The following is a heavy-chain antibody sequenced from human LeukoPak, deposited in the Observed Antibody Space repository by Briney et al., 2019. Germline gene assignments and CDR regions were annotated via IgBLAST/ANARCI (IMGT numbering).Heavy chain of an antibody. Sequence: PSETLSLTCTVSGGSISSYYWSWIRQPPGKGLEWNGYIYYSGSTNYNPSLKSRVTISVDTSKNQFSLKLSSVTAADTAVYYCARSPYSRYYFDYWGQGTLVTVSS. J-gene: IGHJ4*02. CDR2: IYYSGST. CDR3: ARSPYSRYYFDY. D-gene: IGHD6-13*01. CDR1: GGSISSYY. V-gene: IGHV4-59*01.